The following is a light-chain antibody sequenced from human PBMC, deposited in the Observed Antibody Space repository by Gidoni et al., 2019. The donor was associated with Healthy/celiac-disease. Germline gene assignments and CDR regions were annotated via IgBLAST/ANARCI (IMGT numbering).Light chain of an antibody. CDR1: SSNIGSNY. Sequence: QSVLTQPPSASGTPGQRVTISCSGSSSNIGSNYVYWYQQLPGTAPKLLIYRNNQRPSGDPDRFSGSKSGTSASLAISGLRSEDEADYYCAAWDDSLSGLNWVFGGGTKLTVL. J-gene: IGLJ3*02. CDR2: RNN. CDR3: AAWDDSLSGLNWV. V-gene: IGLV1-47*01.